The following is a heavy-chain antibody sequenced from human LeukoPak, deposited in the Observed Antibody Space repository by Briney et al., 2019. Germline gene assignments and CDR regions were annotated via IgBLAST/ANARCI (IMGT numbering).Heavy chain of an antibody. J-gene: IGHJ4*02. CDR2: ISPYNGNT. CDR1: GYAFTNYG. V-gene: IGHV1-18*01. CDR3: AITSARGTYRFLDY. Sequence: GASVKLSCKASGYAFTNYGINWVRQAPGQGLEWMGWISPYNGNTNFAQNLQGRVTMTTDTATSTAYMELRDLRSDDTAMYYCAITSARGTYRFLDYWGQGTLVTVSS. D-gene: IGHD3-16*02.